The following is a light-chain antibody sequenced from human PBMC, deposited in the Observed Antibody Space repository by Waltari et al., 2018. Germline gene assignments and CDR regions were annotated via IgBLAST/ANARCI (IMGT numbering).Light chain of an antibody. CDR3: ETGGHGSWV. V-gene: IGLV4-69*01. Sequence: QLVLTQSPSASASLGASVKLTCTLDSEHSSNIIAWLQQQPEKGPRYLMKVNSDGSHTKGDEIPDRFSGSSSGAERYLIIPSLQSEDEAVYYCETGGHGSWVFGGGTKLTVL. CDR1: SEHSSNI. J-gene: IGLJ3*02. CDR2: VNSDGSH.